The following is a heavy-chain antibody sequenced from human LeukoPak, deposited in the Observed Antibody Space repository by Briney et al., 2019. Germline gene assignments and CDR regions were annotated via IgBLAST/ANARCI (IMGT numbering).Heavy chain of an antibody. V-gene: IGHV3-21*01. CDR3: ARACYGDFLWYFDL. D-gene: IGHD4-17*01. CDR2: ISSSSSYI. J-gene: IGHJ2*01. CDR1: GFTFSSYS. Sequence: SGGSLRLSCAASGFTFSSYSMNWVRRAPGKGLEWVSSISSSSSYIYYADSVKGRFTISRDNAKNSLYLQMNSLRAEDTAVYYCARACYGDFLWYFDLWGRGTLVTVSS.